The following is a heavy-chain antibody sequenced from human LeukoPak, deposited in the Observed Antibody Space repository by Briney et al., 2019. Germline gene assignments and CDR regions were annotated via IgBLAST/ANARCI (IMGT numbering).Heavy chain of an antibody. J-gene: IGHJ4*02. CDR3: AKAAGYSSGWYVGDYFDY. V-gene: IGHV3-23*01. Sequence: GGSLRLSCTASGFTFSIYAMSWVRQAPGKGLEWVSAISGSGGSTYYADSVKGRFTISRDSSKNTLYLQMNSLRAEDTAVYYCAKAAGYSSGWYVGDYFDYWGQGTLVTVSS. D-gene: IGHD6-19*01. CDR1: GFTFSIYA. CDR2: ISGSGGST.